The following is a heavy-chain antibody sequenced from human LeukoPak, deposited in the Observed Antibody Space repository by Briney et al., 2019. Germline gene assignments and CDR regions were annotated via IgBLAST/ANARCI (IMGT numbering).Heavy chain of an antibody. Sequence: PGGSLRLSCAASGFTFSGYSMNWVRQAPGKGLGWLSYISSGGTTIYSAGSVKGRFTISRDNAKNALYLQMNSLRDEDTAVYYCARGYGRYGSGSYHFDYSGQGTLVTVSS. CDR2: ISSGGTTI. CDR3: ARGYGRYGSGSYHFDY. D-gene: IGHD3-10*01. V-gene: IGHV3-48*02. J-gene: IGHJ4*02. CDR1: GFTFSGYS.